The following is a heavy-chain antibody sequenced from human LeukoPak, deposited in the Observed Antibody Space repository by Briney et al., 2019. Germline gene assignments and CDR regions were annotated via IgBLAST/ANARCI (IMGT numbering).Heavy chain of an antibody. J-gene: IGHJ4*02. V-gene: IGHV3-9*03. D-gene: IGHD3-10*01. CDR3: AKDRAYGLGTYIPMGFDY. CDR2: ISWNSGSI. CDR1: GFTFDDYA. Sequence: GGSLRLSCAASGFTFDDYAMHWVRQAPGKSLEWVSGISWNSGSIGYADSVKGRFTISRDNAKNSLYLQMNSLRAEDMALYYCAKDRAYGLGTYIPMGFDYWGQGTLVTVSS.